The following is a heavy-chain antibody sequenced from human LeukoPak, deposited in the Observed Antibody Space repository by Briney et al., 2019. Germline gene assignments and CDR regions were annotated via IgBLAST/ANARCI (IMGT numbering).Heavy chain of an antibody. CDR2: IIPIFGTA. CDR3: ARGHIVATITTETLFDY. Sequence: SVKVSCKASGGTFSSYAISWVRQAPGQGLEWMGGIIPIFGTANYAQKFQGRVTITADESTSTAYMELSSLRSEDTAVYYCARGHIVATITTETLFDYWGQGTLVTVSS. D-gene: IGHD5-12*01. CDR1: GGTFSSYA. V-gene: IGHV1-69*01. J-gene: IGHJ4*02.